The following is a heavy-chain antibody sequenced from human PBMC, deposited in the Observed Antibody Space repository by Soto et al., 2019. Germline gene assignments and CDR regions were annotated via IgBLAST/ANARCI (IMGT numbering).Heavy chain of an antibody. J-gene: IGHJ5*02. D-gene: IGHD3-22*01. CDR3: AREVPGGYYDSSGSLRP. Sequence: GXSRRLSCAASGFTFSSYSMNWVRQARVKGLEWVSYISSSSSTIYYADSVKGRFTISRDNAKNSLYLQMNSLRDEDTAVYYCAREVPGGYYDSSGSLRPWGQGTLVTVSS. V-gene: IGHV3-48*02. CDR2: ISSSSSTI. CDR1: GFTFSSYS.